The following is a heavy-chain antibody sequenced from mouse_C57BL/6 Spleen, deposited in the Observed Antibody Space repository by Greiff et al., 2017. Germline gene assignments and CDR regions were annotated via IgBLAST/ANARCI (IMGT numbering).Heavy chain of an antibody. V-gene: IGHV5-12*01. J-gene: IGHJ4*01. D-gene: IGHD6-2*01. CDR2: ISNGGGST. CDR3: ARQSPAMDY. Sequence: EVQLQESGGGLVQPGGSLKLSCAASGFTFSDYYMYWVRQTPEKRLEWVAYISNGGGSTYYPDTVKGRFTISRDNAKNTLYLQMSRLKSEDTAMYYCARQSPAMDYWGQGTSVTVSS. CDR1: GFTFSDYY.